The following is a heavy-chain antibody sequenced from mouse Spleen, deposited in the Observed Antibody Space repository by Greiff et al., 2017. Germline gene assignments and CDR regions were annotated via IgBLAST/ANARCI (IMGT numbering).Heavy chain of an antibody. Sequence: VKLQQPGAELVMPGASVKLSCKASGYTFTSYWMHWVKQRPGQGLEWIGEIDPSDSYTNYNQKFKGKATLTVDKSSSTAYMQLSSLTSEDSAVYYCARNYGNSDYWGQGTTLTVSS. J-gene: IGHJ2*01. CDR2: IDPSDSYT. D-gene: IGHD2-1*01. V-gene: IGHV1-69*01. CDR1: GYTFTSYW. CDR3: ARNYGNSDY.